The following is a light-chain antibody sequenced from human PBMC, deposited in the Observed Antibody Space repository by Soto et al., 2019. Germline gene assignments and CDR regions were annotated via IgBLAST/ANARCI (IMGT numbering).Light chain of an antibody. CDR3: QVRDVWPS. CDR1: QSVSTS. V-gene: IGKV3-11*01. CDR2: DAS. Sequence: IVLTQSPVTLALSPGESAVLSCRASQSVSTSLAWYQHKPGQAPRLFIYDASKRAPGIPARFTGSGSGTDFTLTNSSLEPEDIAVYYCQVRDVWPSFGQGTKVEIK. J-gene: IGKJ1*01.